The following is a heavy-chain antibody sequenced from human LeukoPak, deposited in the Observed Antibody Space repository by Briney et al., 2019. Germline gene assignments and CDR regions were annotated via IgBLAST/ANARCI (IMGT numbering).Heavy chain of an antibody. CDR1: GGSFSGYY. CDR3: ARGTTRLWSGYYPARGHFDY. J-gene: IGHJ4*02. CDR2: INHSGST. Sequence: PSETLSLTCAVYGGSFSGYYWSWIRQPPGKGLEWIGEINHSGSTNYNPSLKSRVTISVDASKNQFSLKLSSVTAADTAEYYCARGTTRLWSGYYPARGHFDYWGQGALVTVSS. D-gene: IGHD3-3*01. V-gene: IGHV4-34*01.